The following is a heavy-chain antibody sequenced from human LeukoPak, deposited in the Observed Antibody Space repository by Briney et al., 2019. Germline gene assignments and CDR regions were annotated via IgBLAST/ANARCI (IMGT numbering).Heavy chain of an antibody. D-gene: IGHD3-10*01. J-gene: IGHJ4*02. CDR2: IGSSGGNT. CDR1: GFTFASYA. CDR3: VKGSAYFYGSGTHFDY. V-gene: IGHV3-64D*06. Sequence: GGSLRLSCSASGFTFASYAMYWVRQAPGKGLEYVSAIGSSGGNTHYADSVKGRFTISRDNSKNTLYLQMSSLRAEDTAVYYCVKGSAYFYGSGTHFDYWGQGTLVTVSS.